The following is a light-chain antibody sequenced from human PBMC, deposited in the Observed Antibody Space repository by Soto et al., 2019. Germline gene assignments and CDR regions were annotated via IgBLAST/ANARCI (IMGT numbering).Light chain of an antibody. Sequence: EIVMTQSPATLSVSPGERATLSCRASQSITDNLAWYQQKPGQAPRLLIYGASTRATDIPDRFSGSGSGTEFALTISSLQAEDFAVYYCQQYNSWPLTFGQGTKVEIK. CDR3: QQYNSWPLT. J-gene: IGKJ1*01. CDR1: QSITDN. CDR2: GAS. V-gene: IGKV3-15*01.